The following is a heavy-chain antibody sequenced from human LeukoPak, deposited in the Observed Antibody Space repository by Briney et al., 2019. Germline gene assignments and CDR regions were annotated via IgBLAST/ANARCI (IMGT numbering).Heavy chain of an antibody. CDR1: GGSISSYY. D-gene: IGHD6-19*01. V-gene: IGHV4-59*08. CDR2: IYYSGST. CDR3: ARLTDSGVDY. Sequence: SETLSLTCTVSGGSISSYYWSWIRQPPGKGLEWIGYIYYSGSTNYNPSLKSRVTISVDTSKNQFSLKLSSVTAADTAVYYCARLTDSGVDYWGQGTLVTVSS. J-gene: IGHJ4*02.